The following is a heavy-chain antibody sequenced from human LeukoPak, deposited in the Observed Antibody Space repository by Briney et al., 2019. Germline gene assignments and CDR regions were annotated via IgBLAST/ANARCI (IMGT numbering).Heavy chain of an antibody. V-gene: IGHV3-49*03. CDR2: ISSKAYGGTT. CDR1: GFSFGDYA. D-gene: IGHD3-10*01. Sequence: GGSLRLSCTASGFSFGDYAMSWFRQAPGKGLEWVGFISSKAYGGTTEYAASVTGRFTISRDDSKSIAYLQMDSLKTEDTAVYYCTRDRITMVRGVIGPYYFDYWGQGTLVTVSS. CDR3: TRDRITMVRGVIGPYYFDY. J-gene: IGHJ4*02.